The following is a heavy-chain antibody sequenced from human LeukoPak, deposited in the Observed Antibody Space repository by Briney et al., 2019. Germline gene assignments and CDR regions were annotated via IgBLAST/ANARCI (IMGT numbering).Heavy chain of an antibody. J-gene: IGHJ4*02. Sequence: PGRSLRLSCAASGFSFSNSGMHWVRQAPGKGLEWVGFIRSKPYGGTTEYAASVKGRFTFSREDSKSIAYLQMNSLKAEDTAVYYCTRAAYCSGGSCYYFDYWGQGTLVTVSS. V-gene: IGHV3-49*04. CDR3: TRAAYCSGGSCYYFDY. CDR2: IRSKPYGGTT. D-gene: IGHD2-15*01. CDR1: GFSFSNSG.